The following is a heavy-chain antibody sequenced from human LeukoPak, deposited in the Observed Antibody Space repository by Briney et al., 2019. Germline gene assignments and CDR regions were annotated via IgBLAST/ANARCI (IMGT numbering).Heavy chain of an antibody. CDR3: ARDPTTVVTLPYYFDF. CDR2: INHSGRT. Sequence: SETLSLMCAVSGGSFFGSHWNWIRQSPEKGLEWIGEINHSGRTNYNPSLKSRVTISVDTSKSQFFLKLTSVTAADTAVYYCARDPTTVVTLPYYFDFWRQGTLVTVSA. D-gene: IGHD4-23*01. V-gene: IGHV4-34*01. CDR1: GGSFFGSH. J-gene: IGHJ4*01.